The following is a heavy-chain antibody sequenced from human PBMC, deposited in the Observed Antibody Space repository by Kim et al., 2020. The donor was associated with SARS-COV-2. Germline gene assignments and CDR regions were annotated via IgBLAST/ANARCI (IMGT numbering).Heavy chain of an antibody. CDR2: IGSSGNPK. J-gene: IGHJ4*03. D-gene: IGHD2-21*01. Sequence: GGSLIISCAASGFTFSDYYMSWLRQAPGKGLEWSSCIGSSGNPKYYAESVKGQFTITRDNATHSLYLQMNSLRAEDTAVNYGEKDRLAGGAGCCFDD. V-gene: IGHV3-11*01. CDR1: GFTFSDYY. CDR3: EKDRLAGGAGCCFDD.